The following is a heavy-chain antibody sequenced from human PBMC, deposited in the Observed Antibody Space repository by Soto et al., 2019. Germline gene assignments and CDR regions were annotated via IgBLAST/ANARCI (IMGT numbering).Heavy chain of an antibody. Sequence: SETLSLTCTVSGGSISSGGYYWSWIRQHPGKGLEWIGYIYYSGSTYYNPSLKSRVTISVDKSKNQFSLKLSSVTAADSAVYYCARDQGIAARLAGMDVWGQGTTVTVSS. CDR3: ARDQGIAARLAGMDV. CDR2: IYYSGST. D-gene: IGHD6-6*01. CDR1: GGSISSGGYY. V-gene: IGHV4-31*03. J-gene: IGHJ6*02.